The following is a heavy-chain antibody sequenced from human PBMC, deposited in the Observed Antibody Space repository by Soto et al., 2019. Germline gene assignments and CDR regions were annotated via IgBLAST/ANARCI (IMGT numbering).Heavy chain of an antibody. CDR1: GGTFSSYT. CDR3: TKEAPGYFDL. CDR2: IIPILGIA. Sequence: QVQLVQSGAEVKKPGSSVKVSCKASGGTFSSYTISWVRQAPGQGLEWMGGIIPILGIASYAQKFQGRVKITAKKSTSTAYMELSSLRSEDTAVYYCTKEAPGYFDLWGRGTLVTVSS. J-gene: IGHJ2*01. V-gene: IGHV1-69*08.